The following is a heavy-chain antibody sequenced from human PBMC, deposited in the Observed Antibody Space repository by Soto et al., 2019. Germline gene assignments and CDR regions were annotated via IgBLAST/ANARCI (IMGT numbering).Heavy chain of an antibody. Sequence: PGGSLRLSCAASGFTFSSYGMHWVRQAPGKGLEWVAVISYDGSNKYYADSVKGRFTISRDNSKNTLYLQMNSLRAEDTAVYYCALWFGELRHYFDYWGQGTLVTVSS. CDR1: GFTFSSYG. D-gene: IGHD3-10*01. J-gene: IGHJ4*02. CDR3: ALWFGELRHYFDY. CDR2: ISYDGSNK. V-gene: IGHV3-30*03.